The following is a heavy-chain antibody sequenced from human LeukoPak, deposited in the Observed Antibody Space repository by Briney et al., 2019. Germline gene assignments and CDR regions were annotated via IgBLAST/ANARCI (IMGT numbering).Heavy chain of an antibody. J-gene: IGHJ4*02. CDR3: ARVATIWGSHRFFDY. Sequence: ASVKVTCKASGYNFITYPLIWVRQAPGQGLEWMGRISPYNDNTDLAQNLQGRVTMTTDTSTSTAYMELRGLTSDDTAVFFCARVATIWGSHRFFDYWGQGTLVTVSS. CDR1: GYNFITYP. CDR2: ISPYNDNT. V-gene: IGHV1-18*01. D-gene: IGHD3-16*02.